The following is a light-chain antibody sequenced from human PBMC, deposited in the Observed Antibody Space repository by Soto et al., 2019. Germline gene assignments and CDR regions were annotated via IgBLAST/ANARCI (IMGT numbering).Light chain of an antibody. Sequence: QAVLTQSSSASASLGSSVKLTCTLSGGHSSYIIAWHQQQPGKAPRYLMKLEGSGSYNKGSGVPDRFSDSSSGADRYLTISNLQSEDEADYYCETWDSNTHTVFGGGTKLTVL. CDR2: LEGSGSY. CDR3: ETWDSNTHTV. CDR1: GGHSSYI. J-gene: IGLJ2*01. V-gene: IGLV4-60*03.